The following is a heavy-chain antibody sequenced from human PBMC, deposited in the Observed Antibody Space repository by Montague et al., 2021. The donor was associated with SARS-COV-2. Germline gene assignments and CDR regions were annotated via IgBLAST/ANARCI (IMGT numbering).Heavy chain of an antibody. D-gene: IGHD3-3*01. CDR3: AKGGPGFGDFWSGWLYYFDS. CDR2: TSGSST. Sequence: SLRLSCAASGINFDTYAMSWVRQTPGSLLEWVASTSGSSTFHAGSVMGRFTISRDKSKNTLYLQMNSLRAEDTAVYYCAKGGPGFGDFWSGWLYYFDSWGQGTLVTVSS. V-gene: IGHV3-23*01. CDR1: GINFDTYA. J-gene: IGHJ4*02.